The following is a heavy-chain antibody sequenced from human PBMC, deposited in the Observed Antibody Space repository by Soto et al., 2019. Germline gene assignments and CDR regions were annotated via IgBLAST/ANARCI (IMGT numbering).Heavy chain of an antibody. Sequence: QVQLVQSGADVKTPGASVRVSCKASGYTFTGYYVHWVREAPGQGLEWMGWINPETGATSYAQKFQGRVTLSRDTSINTAYLELSSLRFDDAAVYCCARERYQVISDGMDVWGQGTTVNVSS. V-gene: IGHV1-2*02. D-gene: IGHD2-2*01. CDR3: ARERYQVISDGMDV. CDR2: INPETGAT. CDR1: GYTFTGYY. J-gene: IGHJ6*02.